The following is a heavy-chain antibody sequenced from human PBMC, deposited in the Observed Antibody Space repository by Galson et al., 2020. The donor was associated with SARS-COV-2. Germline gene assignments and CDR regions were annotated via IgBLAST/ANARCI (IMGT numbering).Heavy chain of an antibody. CDR1: GFTFSNYA. J-gene: IGHJ4*02. CDR3: TKDRTGGGPGY. D-gene: IGHD3-16*01. Sequence: GSLRLSRAASGFTFSNYAMMGVRQAPGKGLEWVSSISRSGDGTYYADSVKGRFTISRDNSKNTLYLQMNSQRAEDTAVYYCTKDRTGGGPGYWGQGTLVTVFS. CDR2: ISRSGDGT. V-gene: IGHV3-23*01.